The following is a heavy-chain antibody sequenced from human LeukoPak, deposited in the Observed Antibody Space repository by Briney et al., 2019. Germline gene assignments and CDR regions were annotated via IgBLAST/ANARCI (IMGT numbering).Heavy chain of an antibody. CDR3: ARARGYSYGIPEYYFDY. CDR1: GYTFTGYY. J-gene: IGHJ4*02. CDR2: INPNSGGT. V-gene: IGHV1-2*02. Sequence: GASVKVSCKASGYTFTGYYMHWVRQAPGQGLEWMGWINPNSGGTNYAQKFQGRVTMTRDTSTSTVYMELSSLRSEDTAVYYCARARGYSYGIPEYYFDYWGQGTLVTVSS. D-gene: IGHD5-18*01.